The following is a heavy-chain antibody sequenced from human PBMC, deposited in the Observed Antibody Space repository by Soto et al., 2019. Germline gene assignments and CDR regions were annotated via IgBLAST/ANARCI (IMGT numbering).Heavy chain of an antibody. J-gene: IGHJ6*02. CDR3: ARRYSSSWKYYYYYGMDV. Sequence: SETLSLTCTVSGGSISSSSYYWGWIRQPPGKGLEWIGSIYYSGSTYYNPSLKSRVTISVDTSKNQFSLKLSSVTAADTAVYYCARRYSSSWKYYYYYGMDVWGQGTTVTVSS. CDR2: IYYSGST. CDR1: GGSISSSSYY. V-gene: IGHV4-39*01. D-gene: IGHD6-6*01.